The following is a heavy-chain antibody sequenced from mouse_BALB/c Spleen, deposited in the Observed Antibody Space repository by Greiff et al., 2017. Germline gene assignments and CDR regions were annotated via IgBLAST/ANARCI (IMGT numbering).Heavy chain of an antibody. CDR1: GYTFSSYW. V-gene: IGHV1-9*01. J-gene: IGHJ2*01. CDR3: ARGDYYGSSVDY. D-gene: IGHD1-1*01. CDR2: ILPGSGST. Sequence: VKLMESGAELMKPGASVKISCKATGYTFSSYWIEWVKQRPGHGLEWIGEILPGSGSTNYNEKFKGKATFTADTSSNTAYMQLSSLTSEDSAVYYCARGDYYGSSVDYWGQGTTLTVSS.